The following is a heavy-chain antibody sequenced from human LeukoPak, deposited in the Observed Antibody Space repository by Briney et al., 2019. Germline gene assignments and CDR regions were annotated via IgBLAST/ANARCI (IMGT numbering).Heavy chain of an antibody. D-gene: IGHD3-16*01. Sequence: GGSLRLSCAASGFTFSSYWMSWVRQAPGKGLEWVANIKHDGSETHYVDSVKGRFTISRDNAKKSLYLQMNSLKDEDTAVYYCERDSARRFDYWGQGTPVTVSS. CDR1: GFTFSSYW. CDR2: IKHDGSET. J-gene: IGHJ4*02. V-gene: IGHV3-7*01. CDR3: ERDSARRFDY.